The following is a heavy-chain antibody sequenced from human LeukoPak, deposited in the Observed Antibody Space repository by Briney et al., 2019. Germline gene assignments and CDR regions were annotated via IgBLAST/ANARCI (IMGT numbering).Heavy chain of an antibody. CDR1: GHSLSSGYY. V-gene: IGHV4-38-2*01. CDR3: ARHAGDRFTMIVVVDAFDI. CDR2: IYHSGST. J-gene: IGHJ3*02. D-gene: IGHD3-22*01. Sequence: PSGTLSLTCAVSGHSLSSGYYWGWIRQPPGKGLEWIGSIYHSGSTYYNPSLKSRVTIAVDTSKNQFSLKLSSVTAVDTAVYYCARHAGDRFTMIVVVDAFDIWGQGTMVTVSS.